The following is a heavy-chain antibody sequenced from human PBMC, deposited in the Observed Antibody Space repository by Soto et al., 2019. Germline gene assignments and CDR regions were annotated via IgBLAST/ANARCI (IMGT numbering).Heavy chain of an antibody. CDR3: AKSSYYDFWSGYYHFDY. CDR2: ISGSGGST. V-gene: IGHV3-23*01. D-gene: IGHD3-3*01. CDR1: GFTFSSYA. Sequence: GGSLRLSCAASGFTFSSYAMSWVRQAPGKGLEWVSAISGSGGSTYYADSVKGRFTISRDNSKNTLYLQMNSLRAEDTAVYYCAKSSYYDFWSGYYHFDYWGQGTLVTVSS. J-gene: IGHJ4*02.